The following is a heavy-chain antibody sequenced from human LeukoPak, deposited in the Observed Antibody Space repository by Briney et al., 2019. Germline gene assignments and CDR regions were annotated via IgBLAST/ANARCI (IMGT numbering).Heavy chain of an antibody. D-gene: IGHD2-2*02. Sequence: SETLSLTCTVSGGSISGYYWSWIRQPPGKGLEWIGYIYHSGSTYYNPSLKSRVTISVDRSKNQFSLKLSSVTAADTAVYYCARESCSSTSCYTAYWGQGTLVTVSS. CDR1: GGSISGYY. CDR3: ARESCSSTSCYTAY. J-gene: IGHJ4*02. V-gene: IGHV4-59*12. CDR2: IYHSGST.